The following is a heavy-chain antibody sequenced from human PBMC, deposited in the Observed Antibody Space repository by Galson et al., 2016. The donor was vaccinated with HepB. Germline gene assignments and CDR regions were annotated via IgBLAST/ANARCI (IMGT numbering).Heavy chain of an antibody. CDR3: ARDRSSWRLYYYYGMDV. Sequence: SLRLSCAASGITFRTYDMNWVRQAPGKGLEWVSYISSSGATIYYADSVKGRFTISRANAKTSLYLPMNSLRAEDTAVYYCARDRSSWRLYYYYGMDVWGQGTTVTVSS. D-gene: IGHD6-13*01. CDR1: GITFRTYD. CDR2: ISSSGATI. V-gene: IGHV3-48*03. J-gene: IGHJ6*02.